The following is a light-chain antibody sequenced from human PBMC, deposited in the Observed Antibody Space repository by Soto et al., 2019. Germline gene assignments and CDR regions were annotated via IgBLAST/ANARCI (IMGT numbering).Light chain of an antibody. CDR1: SDDIGTYNY. J-gene: IGLJ2*01. Sequence: QSALTQPPSASGSPGQTVTISCTGTSDDIGTYNYVSWYQQHAGNVPKLIIYEVDKRPSGVPNRFSGSKSGNTASLTISGLQAEDEADYYCSSFVHRNNLVFGGGTQLTVL. CDR3: SSFVHRNNLV. V-gene: IGLV2-8*01. CDR2: EVD.